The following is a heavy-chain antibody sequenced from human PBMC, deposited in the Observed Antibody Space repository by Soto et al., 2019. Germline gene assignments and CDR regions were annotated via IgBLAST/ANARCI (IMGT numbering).Heavy chain of an antibody. D-gene: IGHD4-17*01. CDR3: AKTPLRTGPFDY. V-gene: IGHV3-23*01. Sequence: EVQLLDSGGGLVQPGESLKLSCAASGFIFSNYAMSWVRHAPGKGLEWVSTISGSGSSTYYADSVKGRFTISRDNSQSMLYLQNGLRAEDTAFYYCAKTPLRTGPFDYWGQGTLVTVSS. J-gene: IGHJ4*02. CDR1: GFIFSNYA. CDR2: ISGSGSST.